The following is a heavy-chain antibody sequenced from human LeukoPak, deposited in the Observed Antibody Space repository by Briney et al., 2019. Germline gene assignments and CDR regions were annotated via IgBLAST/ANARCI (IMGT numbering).Heavy chain of an antibody. V-gene: IGHV4-34*01. CDR1: GGSFSGYY. Sequence: PSETLSLTCAVYGGSFSGYYWGWIRQPPGKGLEWIGEINHSGSTNYNPSLKSRVTISVDTSKNQFSLKLSSVTAADTAVYYCARIKLGYCSSTSCYVGTPGRRHFDYWGQGTLVTVSS. CDR2: INHSGST. J-gene: IGHJ4*02. D-gene: IGHD2-2*01. CDR3: ARIKLGYCSSTSCYVGTPGRRHFDY.